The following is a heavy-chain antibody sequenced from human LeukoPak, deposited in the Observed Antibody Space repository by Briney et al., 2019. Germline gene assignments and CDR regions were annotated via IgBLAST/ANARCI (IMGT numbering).Heavy chain of an antibody. D-gene: IGHD5-12*01. V-gene: IGHV3-30-3*01. CDR3: ARALVSGPNGRWFDP. CDR2: ISYDGSNK. CDR1: GFTFSSYA. J-gene: IGHJ5*02. Sequence: GGSLRLSCAASGFTFSSYAMHWVRQAPGKGLEWVAVISYDGSNKYYADSVKGRFTISRDNFKNTLYLQMNSLRAENTAVYYCARALVSGPNGRWFDPWGQGTLVTVSS.